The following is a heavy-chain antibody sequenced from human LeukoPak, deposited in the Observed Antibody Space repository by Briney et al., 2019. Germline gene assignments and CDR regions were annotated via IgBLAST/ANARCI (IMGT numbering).Heavy chain of an antibody. Sequence: PGGSLRLSCAASGFNFNTYWMSWIRQPPGKGLEWIAYISDIGSINYNPSLKGRVTISLDTSKNQFSLKLSSVTAADTAVYYCAGHHPRNTVDFWGQGTLVTVSS. CDR1: GFNFNTYW. D-gene: IGHD2/OR15-2a*01. CDR3: AGHHPRNTVDF. V-gene: IGHV4-59*08. CDR2: ISDIGSI. J-gene: IGHJ4*02.